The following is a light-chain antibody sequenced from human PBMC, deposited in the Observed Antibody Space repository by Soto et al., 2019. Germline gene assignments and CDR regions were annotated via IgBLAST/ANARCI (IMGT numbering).Light chain of an antibody. CDR3: QQYGNPPRT. V-gene: IGKV3-20*01. J-gene: IGKJ4*01. Sequence: EIVLTQSPGTLSLSPGERATLSCRASQSVSSSYLTWYQQKPGQAPRLLIYGASSMDTGVPDRFSGSGSGTDFTFTISRLEPEDIAVYYCQQYGNPPRTFGGGTKVDIK. CDR1: QSVSSSY. CDR2: GAS.